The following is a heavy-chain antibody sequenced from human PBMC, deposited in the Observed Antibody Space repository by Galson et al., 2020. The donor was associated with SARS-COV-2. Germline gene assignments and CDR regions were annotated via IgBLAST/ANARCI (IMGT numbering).Heavy chain of an antibody. V-gene: IGHV4-34*01. Sequence: SETLSLTCAVYGGSFSGYYWSWIRQPPGKGLEWIGEINHSLSTNYNPSLKSRVTISVDTSKNQFSLKLSSVTAADTAVYYCARSEDYDILTGYSVGHFDDWGQGTLVTVSS. CDR1: GGSFSGYY. CDR2: INHSLST. J-gene: IGHJ4*02. CDR3: ARSEDYDILTGYSVGHFDD. D-gene: IGHD3-9*01.